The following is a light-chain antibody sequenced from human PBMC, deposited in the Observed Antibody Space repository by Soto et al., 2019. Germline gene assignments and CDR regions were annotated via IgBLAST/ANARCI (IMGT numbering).Light chain of an antibody. Sequence: DIQMTQSPPSLSASVGDRVTITCRASQSISNYLNWYQQQPGKAPEVLIYATSKLQSGVPSRFSGSGSGTDFTLTISSLQPEDFATYYCQQSYSTPRTFGQGTKLEIK. CDR1: QSISNY. CDR3: QQSYSTPRT. CDR2: ATS. V-gene: IGKV1-39*01. J-gene: IGKJ2*01.